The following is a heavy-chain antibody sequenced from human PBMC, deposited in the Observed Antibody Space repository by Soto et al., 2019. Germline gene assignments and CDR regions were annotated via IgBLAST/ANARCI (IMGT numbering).Heavy chain of an antibody. CDR1: GDTFASFG. J-gene: IGHJ4*02. V-gene: IGHV1-18*01. CDR2: ISAYNGNT. CDR3: ARDQESITDRILQY. Sequence: ASVKVSCKASGDTFASFGFSWARQAPGQGLEWLGWISAYNGNTHYAQKVRDRVTLTTDTSTNTAYMELRSLTSDDTAVYYCARDQESITDRILQYWGQGTRVTVSS. D-gene: IGHD3-10*01.